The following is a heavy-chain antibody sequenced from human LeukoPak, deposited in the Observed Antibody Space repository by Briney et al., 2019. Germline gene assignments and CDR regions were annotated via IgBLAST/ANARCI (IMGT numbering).Heavy chain of an antibody. Sequence: PSETLSLTCAVYGGSFSGYYWSWIRQPPGKGLEWIGETNHSGSTNYSPSLKSRVTISVDTSKNQFSLKLSSVTAADTAVYYCARAGLRYYDSSGPKNSIDYWGQGTLVTVSS. V-gene: IGHV4-34*01. CDR2: TNHSGST. D-gene: IGHD3-22*01. CDR1: GGSFSGYY. J-gene: IGHJ4*02. CDR3: ARAGLRYYDSSGPKNSIDY.